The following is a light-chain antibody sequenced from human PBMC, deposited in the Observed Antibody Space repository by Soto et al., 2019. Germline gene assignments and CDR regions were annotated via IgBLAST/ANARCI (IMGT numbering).Light chain of an antibody. CDR2: DAS. Sequence: EIVLTQSPATLSLSPGERATLSCRASRSVSSYLAWYQQKPGQAPRLLIYDASNRATGIPARFSGSGSGTDFTLTISSLEPEDFAVYYCLQRSNWWTFGQGTKVEIK. V-gene: IGKV3-11*01. CDR1: RSVSSY. J-gene: IGKJ1*01. CDR3: LQRSNWWT.